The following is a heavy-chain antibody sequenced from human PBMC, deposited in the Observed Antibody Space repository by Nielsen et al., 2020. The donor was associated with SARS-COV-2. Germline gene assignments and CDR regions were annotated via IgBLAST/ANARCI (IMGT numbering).Heavy chain of an antibody. Sequence: GGSLRLSSAASGFSFRTSWMNWVRQGPGKRLEWVANINPDGSMKSNVDSVMGRFTISRDNARDSLYLQMTNLRAEDTAIYYCLQGGASWGQGTLVTVSS. CDR3: LQGGAS. J-gene: IGHJ5*02. CDR1: GFSFRTSW. D-gene: IGHD1-1*01. V-gene: IGHV3-7*05. CDR2: INPDGSMK.